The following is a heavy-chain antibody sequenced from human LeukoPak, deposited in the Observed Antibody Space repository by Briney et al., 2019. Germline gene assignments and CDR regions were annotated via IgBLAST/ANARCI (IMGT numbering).Heavy chain of an antibody. J-gene: IGHJ6*03. Sequence: PGGSLRLSCAASGFTFSSYWMSWVRQAPGKGLEWVANIKQDGSEKYYVDSVKGRFTISRDNAKNSLYLQMNSLRAEDTAVYYCARVDSDSGWSRYYYYYYMDVWGKGTTVTISS. CDR1: GFTFSSYW. CDR3: ARVDSDSGWSRYYYYYYMDV. D-gene: IGHD6-19*01. V-gene: IGHV3-7*01. CDR2: IKQDGSEK.